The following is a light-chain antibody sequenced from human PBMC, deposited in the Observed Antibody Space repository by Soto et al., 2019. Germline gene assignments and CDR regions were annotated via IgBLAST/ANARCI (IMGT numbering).Light chain of an antibody. CDR2: GAS. CDR3: HQYGSSPWT. CDR1: QSVSSSY. J-gene: IGKJ1*01. V-gene: IGKV3-20*01. Sequence: EIVLTQSPGTLSLSPGERATLSFRASQSVSSSYLAWYQQKPGQAPRLLIYGASSRATGIPDRFSGSGSGTDFTLTISRLEPEDFAVYDCHQYGSSPWTFGQGTKVEIK.